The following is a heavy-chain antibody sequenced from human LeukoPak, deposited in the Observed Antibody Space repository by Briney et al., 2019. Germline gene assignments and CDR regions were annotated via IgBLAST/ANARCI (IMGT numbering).Heavy chain of an antibody. CDR3: AKDTTLVLDAFDI. V-gene: IGHV3-23*01. J-gene: IGHJ3*02. Sequence: GGSLRLSCAVSGFTLSSYAMGWVRQAPGKGLEGVSGISGSGGSTYYADSVKGRFTISRDNSKNTLYLQVNSLRAEDTAVYYCAKDTTLVLDAFDIWGQGTMVTVSS. CDR2: ISGSGGST. D-gene: IGHD1-1*01. CDR1: GFTLSSYA.